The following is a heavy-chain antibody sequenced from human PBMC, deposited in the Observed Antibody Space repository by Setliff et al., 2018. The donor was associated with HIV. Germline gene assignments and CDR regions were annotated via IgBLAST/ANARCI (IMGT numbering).Heavy chain of an antibody. CDR1: GGTFSSYA. CDR2: IIPMFSTL. V-gene: IGHV1-69*05. J-gene: IGHJ3*02. CDR3: ARGHSHGYGYSGSYGPFDI. D-gene: IGHD1-26*01. Sequence: SVKVSCKASGGTFSSYAINWVRQAPGQGLEWMGGIIPMFSTLNFAQKFQGRVTITTDESTSTAYMELNSLRSEDTAVYYCARGHSHGYGYSGSYGPFDIWGQGTMVTVSS.